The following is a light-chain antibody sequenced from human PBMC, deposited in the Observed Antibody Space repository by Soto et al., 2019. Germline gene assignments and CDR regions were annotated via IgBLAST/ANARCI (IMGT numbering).Light chain of an antibody. Sequence: SYELNQPPSVSLAPGQTARICCEGANIGPKKVHWYQQKPGQAPVLVVYDDSDRPSGIPERFSGSNSGNTATLTISRVEAGDEADYYCQVWNSFSDHPYVFGTGTKVTVL. CDR3: QVWNSFSDHPYV. V-gene: IGLV3-21*02. CDR2: DDS. J-gene: IGLJ1*01. CDR1: NIGPKK.